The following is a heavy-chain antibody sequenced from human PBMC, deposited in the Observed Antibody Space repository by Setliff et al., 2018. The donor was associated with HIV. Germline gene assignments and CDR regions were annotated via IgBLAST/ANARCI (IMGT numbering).Heavy chain of an antibody. CDR3: ARRVPPIPSGDLDY. J-gene: IGHJ4*02. D-gene: IGHD4-17*01. Sequence: ASVKVSCKASGYTFTDYYIHWVRQAPGQGLEWMGWINPNSSDTNYAQKFQGRVTMTRDTSISTAYIGLSRLRSDDTAVYYCARRVPPIPSGDLDYWGQGTLVTVSS. CDR2: INPNSSDT. V-gene: IGHV1-2*02. CDR1: GYTFTDYY.